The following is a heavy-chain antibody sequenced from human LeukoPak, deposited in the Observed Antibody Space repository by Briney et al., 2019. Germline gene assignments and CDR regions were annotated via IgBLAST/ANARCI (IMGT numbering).Heavy chain of an antibody. CDR3: AREGTSGTHLNWFDP. CDR1: GASISSHY. Sequence: SETLSLTCTVSGASISSHYWSWVRQPPGKGLEWIGYIHYSGSTNYRPSLKSRVTISVDTSKNQFSLKLSSVTAADTAVYYCAREGTSGTHLNWFDPWGQGTLVTVSS. J-gene: IGHJ5*02. D-gene: IGHD1-1*01. CDR2: IHYSGST. V-gene: IGHV4-59*11.